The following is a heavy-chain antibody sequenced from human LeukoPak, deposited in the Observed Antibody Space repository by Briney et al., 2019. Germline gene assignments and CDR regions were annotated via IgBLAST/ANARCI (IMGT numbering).Heavy chain of an antibody. V-gene: IGHV3-23*01. D-gene: IGHD2-15*01. CDR1: GFTFSSYA. CDR2: ISGSGGST. CDR3: ARDPVHCSGGSCYSGNWFDP. Sequence: GGSLRLSCAASGFTFSSYAMSWVRQAPGKGLEWVSAISGSGGSTYYADSVKGRFTISRDNAKNTLYLQMNSLRAEDTAVYYCARDPVHCSGGSCYSGNWFDPWGQGTLVTVSS. J-gene: IGHJ5*02.